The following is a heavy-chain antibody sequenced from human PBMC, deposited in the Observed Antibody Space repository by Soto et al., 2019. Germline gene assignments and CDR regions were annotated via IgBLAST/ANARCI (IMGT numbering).Heavy chain of an antibody. J-gene: IGHJ4*02. CDR2: TYYSGST. CDR3: ASTASPEYYDFWSGDDY. V-gene: IGHV4-59*08. D-gene: IGHD3-3*01. Sequence: SETLSLTCTVSGGSISSYYWSWIRQPPGKGLEWIGYTYYSGSTNYNPSLKSRVTISVDTSKNQFSLKLSSVTAADTAVYYCASTASPEYYDFWSGDDYWGQGTLVTVSS. CDR1: GGSISSYY.